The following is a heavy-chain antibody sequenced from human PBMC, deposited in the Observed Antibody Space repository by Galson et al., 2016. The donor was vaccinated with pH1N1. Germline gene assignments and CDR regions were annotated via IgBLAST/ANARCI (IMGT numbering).Heavy chain of an antibody. Sequence: QSGAEVKKPGESLKISCKASGYSFTRYWIAWVRQVPGKGLEWVGVVNPGGSTIRYSPPFQGQVTISSDKSINTAYLQWISLKASDTATYYCARQDDFGDYRGDACDIWGQGTMVIVSS. CDR3: ARQDDFGDYRGDACDI. V-gene: IGHV5-51*03. J-gene: IGHJ3*02. CDR1: GYSFTRYW. D-gene: IGHD4-17*01. CDR2: VNPGGSTI.